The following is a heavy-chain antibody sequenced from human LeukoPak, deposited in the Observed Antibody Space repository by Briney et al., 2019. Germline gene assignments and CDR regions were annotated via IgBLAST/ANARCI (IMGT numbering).Heavy chain of an antibody. Sequence: GLIKSKTDGGTTDYASPVKGRFTNTRDDSKNTLCLQMNSLKTEDTAVYYCTTDYGGNSDYWGQGTLVTVSS. D-gene: IGHD4-23*01. CDR2: IKSKTDGGTT. V-gene: IGHV3-15*01. J-gene: IGHJ4*02. CDR3: TTDYGGNSDY.